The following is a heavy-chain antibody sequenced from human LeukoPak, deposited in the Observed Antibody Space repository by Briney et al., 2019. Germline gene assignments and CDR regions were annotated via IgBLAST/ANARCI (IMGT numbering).Heavy chain of an antibody. CDR1: GGSISSYY. Sequence: SETLSLTCTVSGGSISSYYWSWIRQPPGKGLEWIGYIYYSGSTNYNPSLKSRVTISVDTSKNQFSLKLSSVTAADTAVYYCARDLLYDSSGCAIDIWGQGTMVTVSS. D-gene: IGHD3-22*01. V-gene: IGHV4-59*01. CDR2: IYYSGST. CDR3: ARDLLYDSSGCAIDI. J-gene: IGHJ3*02.